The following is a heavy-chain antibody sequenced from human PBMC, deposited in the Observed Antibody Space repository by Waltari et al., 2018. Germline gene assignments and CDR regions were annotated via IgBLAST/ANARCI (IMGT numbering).Heavy chain of an antibody. J-gene: IGHJ4*02. CDR2: ISGSGGST. Sequence: EVQLLESGGGLVQHGGSLRLSCAASGFTFSSYAMSWVRQAPGKGLEGVSAISGSGGSTYYADSVKGRFTISRDNSKNTLYLQMNSLRAEDTAVYYCANPYYYDSSGYYSGDYWGQGTLVTVSS. CDR3: ANPYYYDSSGYYSGDY. CDR1: GFTFSSYA. V-gene: IGHV3-23*01. D-gene: IGHD3-22*01.